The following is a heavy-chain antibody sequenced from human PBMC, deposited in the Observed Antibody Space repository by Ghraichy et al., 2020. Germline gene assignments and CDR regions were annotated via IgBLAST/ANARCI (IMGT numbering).Heavy chain of an antibody. CDR1: GYSISIGYY. V-gene: IGHV4-38-2*02. Sequence: SETLPLTCSVSGYSISIGYYWGWIRQPPGKGLEWIGSVYHTGSSYYNASLRSRVTIFLDTSKNQFSLMLYSVTAADTAVYYCTRSTQPTSGWSFDHWGQGTLVTVSS. J-gene: IGHJ4*02. CDR2: VYHTGSS. CDR3: TRSTQPTSGWSFDH. D-gene: IGHD6-19*01.